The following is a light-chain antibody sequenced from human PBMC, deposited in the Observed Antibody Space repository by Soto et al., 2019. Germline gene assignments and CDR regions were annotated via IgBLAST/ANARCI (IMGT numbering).Light chain of an antibody. Sequence: QSALTPPPSASGSPGQSVTISCTGTSSDVGSYNYVSWYQQHPGKAPKLMIYEVTKRPSGVPDRFSGSKSGNTASLTVSGLQAEDEADYYCTSYAGSNNFGIFGTGTKVTVL. CDR2: EVT. V-gene: IGLV2-8*01. CDR1: SSDVGSYNY. J-gene: IGLJ1*01. CDR3: TSYAGSNNFGI.